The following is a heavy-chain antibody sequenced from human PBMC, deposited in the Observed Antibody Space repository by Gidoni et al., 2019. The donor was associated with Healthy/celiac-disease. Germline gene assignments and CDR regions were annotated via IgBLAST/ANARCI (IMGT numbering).Heavy chain of an antibody. J-gene: IGHJ6*02. D-gene: IGHD4-4*01. V-gene: IGHV3-33*01. CDR2: IWYDVSNK. CDR1: GFTFSSYG. Sequence: QVQLVESGGGVVQPGRSLRLSCAASGFTFSSYGMHWVRQAHGKGLEWVAVIWYDVSNKYYADSVKGRFTISRDNSKNPLYRQLNSLSAEDTAVYYCARDRNDYSNYYYYGMDVWGQGTTVTVSS. CDR3: ARDRNDYSNYYYYGMDV.